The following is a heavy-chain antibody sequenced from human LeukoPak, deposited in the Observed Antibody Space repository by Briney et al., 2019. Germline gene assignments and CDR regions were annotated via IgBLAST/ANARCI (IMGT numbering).Heavy chain of an antibody. CDR3: ARQNFGSVRWFDP. D-gene: IGHD3-10*01. Sequence: ASVKVSCKASGYTFSAYAMHWVRQAPGQRLEWMGWINAGNGDTKYSQKFQGRVTITRNISASTAYMELSSLRSEDTAVYYCARQNFGSVRWFDPWGQGTLVTVSS. CDR1: GYTFSAYA. V-gene: IGHV1-3*01. J-gene: IGHJ5*02. CDR2: INAGNGDT.